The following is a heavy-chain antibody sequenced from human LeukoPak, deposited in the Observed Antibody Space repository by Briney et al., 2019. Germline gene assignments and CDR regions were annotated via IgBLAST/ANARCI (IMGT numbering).Heavy chain of an antibody. V-gene: IGHV4-59*08. D-gene: IGHD5-12*01. CDR1: GDXXXNXX. CDR2: IYYSGST. CDR3: ARLSGYDLDY. Sequence: SETLSLTCTVSGDXXXNXXXXWXXXXXXXXLEWIGYIYYSGSTSYNPSLKSRITISVDTSKNQCSLKLSSVTAADTAVYYCARLSGYDLDYWGQGTLVTVSS. J-gene: IGHJ4*02.